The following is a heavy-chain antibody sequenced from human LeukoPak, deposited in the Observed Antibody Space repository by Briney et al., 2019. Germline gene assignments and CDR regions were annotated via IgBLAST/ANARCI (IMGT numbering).Heavy chain of an antibody. J-gene: IGHJ4*02. V-gene: IGHV4-38-2*02. CDR3: ARSLSTAGIDY. CDR2: VFHSGST. Sequence: PSETLSLTCTVSGYSISSGRYWGWIRQPPGKGLEWIGSVFHSGSTYYNPSLKSRVTISVDTSKIQFSLNLRSVTAADTAMYFCARSLSTAGIDYWGQGTLVTVSS. D-gene: IGHD2-2*01. CDR1: GYSISSGRY.